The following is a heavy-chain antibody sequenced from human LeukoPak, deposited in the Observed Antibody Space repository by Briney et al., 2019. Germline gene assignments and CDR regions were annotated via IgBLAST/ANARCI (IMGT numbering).Heavy chain of an antibody. CDR2: LIGNSGAT. D-gene: IGHD1-14*01. Sequence: GGSLRLSCAASGFTLSSYAMNWVRQAPGKGLEWVAVLIGNSGATDYADSVKGRFTISRDNSKSTVYLQMNSLTAEDTAVYYCAKNRGRYYHSYYMDVWGKGTTVIVSS. CDR3: AKNRGRYYHSYYMDV. CDR1: GFTLSSYA. V-gene: IGHV3-23*01. J-gene: IGHJ6*03.